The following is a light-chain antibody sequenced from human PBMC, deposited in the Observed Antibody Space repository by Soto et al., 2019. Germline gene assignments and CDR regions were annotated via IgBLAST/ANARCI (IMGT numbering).Light chain of an antibody. V-gene: IGKV3D-20*02. J-gene: IGKJ5*01. CDR3: QQRSNWPT. CDR1: QSVSSSY. CDR2: GAS. Sequence: ILFKQSPGTLSLSPGERATLACRASQSVSSSYLAWYQQTPGQASRLLIYGASSRATGIPDRFSGGGSGTVFTITIRRLEPEDAVVYYCQQRSNWPTFGQGTRLEI.